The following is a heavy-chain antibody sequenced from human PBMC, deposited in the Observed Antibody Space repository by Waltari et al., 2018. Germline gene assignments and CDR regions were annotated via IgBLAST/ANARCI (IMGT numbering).Heavy chain of an antibody. J-gene: IGHJ4*02. CDR2: IYYSGST. V-gene: IGHV4-39*01. D-gene: IGHD3-22*01. Sequence: QLQLQESGPGLVKPSETLSLTCTVSGGSISSSSYYWGWIRQPPGKGLEWIGSIYYSGSTYYNPSLKSRVTISVDTSKNQFSLKLSSVTAADTAVYYCAGRLRDSSGYYLVDYWGQGTLVTVSS. CDR1: GGSISSSSYY. CDR3: AGRLRDSSGYYLVDY.